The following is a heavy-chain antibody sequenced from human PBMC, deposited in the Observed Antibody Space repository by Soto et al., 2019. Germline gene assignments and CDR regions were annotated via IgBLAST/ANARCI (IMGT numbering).Heavy chain of an antibody. CDR1: GYTFTNNV. CDR2: VNAGNDNT. D-gene: IGHD3-16*02. CDR3: AREEPYRYSRFDY. V-gene: IGHV1-3*01. J-gene: IGHJ4*02. Sequence: QVHLVQSGAEVKKPGASVKVSCRTSGYTFTNNVIHWVRQAPGQRLEWIGWVNAGNDNTKWPREIQGRLTLTKDTSATTAYMELSSLTPDDTAIYFCAREEPYRYSRFDYWGQGTLVTVSS.